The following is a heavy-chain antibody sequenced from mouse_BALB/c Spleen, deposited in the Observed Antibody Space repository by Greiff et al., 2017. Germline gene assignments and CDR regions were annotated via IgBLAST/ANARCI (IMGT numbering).Heavy chain of an antibody. CDR3: ARGDRAFAY. V-gene: IGHV5-15*02. J-gene: IGHJ3*01. CDR2: ISNLAYSI. CDR1: GFTFSDYG. D-gene: IGHD3-3*01. Sequence: DVMLVESGGGLVQPGGSRKLSCAASGFTFSDYGMAWVRQAPGKGPEWVAFISNLAYSIYYADTVTGRFTISRENAKNTLYLEMSSLRSEDTAMYYCARGDRAFAYWGQGTLVTVSA.